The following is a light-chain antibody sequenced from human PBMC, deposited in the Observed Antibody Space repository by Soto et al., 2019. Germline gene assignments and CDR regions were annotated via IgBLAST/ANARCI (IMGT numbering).Light chain of an antibody. CDR2: GAS. J-gene: IGKJ1*01. CDR1: QSVSSH. Sequence: VLTQSPATLSVSPGERAPLSCRARQSVSSHLAWYQQKPGQAPRLLIYGASTRATGSPARFSGSGSGTEFTLTISSLQSEDFAVYYCQHYKTWPWTFGQGTKVDIK. CDR3: QHYKTWPWT. V-gene: IGKV3-15*01.